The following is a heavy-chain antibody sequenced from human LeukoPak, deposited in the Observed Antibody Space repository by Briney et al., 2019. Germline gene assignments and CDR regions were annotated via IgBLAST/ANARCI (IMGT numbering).Heavy chain of an antibody. CDR1: GRSISSYY. V-gene: IGHV4-4*07. Sequence: SETLSLTCTVSGRSISSYYWSWIRQPAGKGLEWIGRIYTSGSTNYNPSLKSRVTMSVDTSKNQFSLKLSSVTAADTAVYYCARHYYDSSGYPAYFDYWGQGTLVTVSS. CDR3: ARHYYDSSGYPAYFDY. CDR2: IYTSGST. J-gene: IGHJ4*02. D-gene: IGHD3-22*01.